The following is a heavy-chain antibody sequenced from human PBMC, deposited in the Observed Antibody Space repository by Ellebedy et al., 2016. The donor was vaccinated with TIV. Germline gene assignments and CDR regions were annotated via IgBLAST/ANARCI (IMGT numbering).Heavy chain of an antibody. CDR3: ARDDYDFWSGYSDYYYYGMDV. D-gene: IGHD3-3*01. CDR1: GFTFSDPY. J-gene: IGHJ6*02. CDR2: ISGSGTVT. Sequence: GGSLRLSCAASGFTFSDPYMSWIRQAPGKGLECISYISGSGTVTNYADSVKGRFTISRDNAKNSLYLQMNSLRAEDTAVYYCARDDYDFWSGYSDYYYYGMDVWGQGTTVTVSS. V-gene: IGHV3-11*06.